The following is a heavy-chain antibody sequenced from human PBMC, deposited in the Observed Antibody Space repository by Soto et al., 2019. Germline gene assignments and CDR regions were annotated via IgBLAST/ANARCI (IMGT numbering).Heavy chain of an antibody. Sequence: EVQLVESGGGLVQPGGSLRLSCAASGFTFSSYEMNWVRQAPGKGLEWVSAISGSGGSTYYADSVKGRFTISRDNSKNTLYLQMNSLRAEDTAVYYCAKVRVGAHRYYYYGMDVWGQGTTVTVSS. J-gene: IGHJ6*02. CDR1: GFTFSSYE. CDR3: AKVRVGAHRYYYYGMDV. V-gene: IGHV3-23*04. D-gene: IGHD1-26*01. CDR2: ISGSGGST.